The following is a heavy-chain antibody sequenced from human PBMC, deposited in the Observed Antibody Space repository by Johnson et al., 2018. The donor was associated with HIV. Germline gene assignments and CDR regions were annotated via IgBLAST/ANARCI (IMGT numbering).Heavy chain of an antibody. CDR3: ARACRDGYTCDVFDI. J-gene: IGHJ3*02. CDR1: GFTFSSYG. D-gene: IGHD5-24*01. CDR2: IWYDGSNK. V-gene: IGHV3-33*01. Sequence: QEQLVESGGGVVQPGRSLRLSCAASGFTFSSYGMHWVRQAPGKGLEWVAVIWYDGSNKYYVDSVKGRFTISRDNSKNTLYLQMNSLRAEDTAVYYCARACRDGYTCDVFDIWGQGTLVTVSS.